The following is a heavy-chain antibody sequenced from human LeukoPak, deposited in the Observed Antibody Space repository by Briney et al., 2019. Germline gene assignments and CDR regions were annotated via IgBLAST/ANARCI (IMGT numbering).Heavy chain of an antibody. CDR2: IGTSGSDT. Sequence: PGGSLRLSCAASGFTFSSCSMSWVRQAPGKGLEWVSTIGTSGSDTYYAASVKGRFTISRDNSKNILYLQMNSLRVEDTAIYFCANPGGAIHFITTFSGPWGQGALPTASS. D-gene: IGHD1-14*01. V-gene: IGHV3-23*01. CDR1: GFTFSSCS. J-gene: IGHJ5*02. CDR3: ANPGGAIHFITTFSGP.